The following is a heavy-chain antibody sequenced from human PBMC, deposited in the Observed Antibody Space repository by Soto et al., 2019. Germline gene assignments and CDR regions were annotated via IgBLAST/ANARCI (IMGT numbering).Heavy chain of an antibody. CDR3: TTGIDY. CDR2: ISGSGTNT. CDR1: GFTFTSYA. V-gene: IGHV3-23*01. J-gene: IGHJ4*02. D-gene: IGHD3-10*01. Sequence: EVQLLESGGGLAQPEGSLRLSCAASGFTFTSYAMTWVRQAPGKGLEWVSTISGSGTNTYYADAVEGRFTISRDNSKNTLYLQMNSLRAEDTAIYFCTTGIDYWGQGTLVSFSS.